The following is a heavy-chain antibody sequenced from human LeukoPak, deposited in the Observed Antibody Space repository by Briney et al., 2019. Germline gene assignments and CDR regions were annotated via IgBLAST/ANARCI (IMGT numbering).Heavy chain of an antibody. CDR1: GFTFSSYW. Sequence: GVLRLSCAASGFTFSSYWMSWVRQAPGKGLEWVAKIKQDGSEKYYVDSVKGRFTISRDNAKNSLYLQMNSLRAEDTAVYYCARVGSSGYYLYYYYYGMDVWGQGTTVTVSS. J-gene: IGHJ6*02. D-gene: IGHD3-22*01. V-gene: IGHV3-7*01. CDR3: ARVGSSGYYLYYYYYGMDV. CDR2: IKQDGSEK.